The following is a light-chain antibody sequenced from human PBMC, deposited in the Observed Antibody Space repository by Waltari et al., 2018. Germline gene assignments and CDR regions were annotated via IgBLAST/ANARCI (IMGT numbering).Light chain of an antibody. Sequence: QSALTQPASVSGSPGQSITISCPGTRSDVGGYNLVSWAQQHPGKAPKLMIYEGSKPPSGVSNRFSGPKSGHTASLTICGPQAEDDCDYYCCTYAGSSRVFRGGTKLTLL. J-gene: IGLJ3*02. V-gene: IGLV2-23*01. CDR3: CTYAGSSRV. CDR2: EGS. CDR1: RSDVGGYNL.